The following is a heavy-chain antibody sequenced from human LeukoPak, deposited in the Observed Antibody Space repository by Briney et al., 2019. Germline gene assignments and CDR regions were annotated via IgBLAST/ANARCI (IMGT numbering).Heavy chain of an antibody. J-gene: IGHJ4*02. V-gene: IGHV1-46*01. Sequence: ASVKVSCKASGYTFTSYYMHWVRQAPGQGLEWMGIINPSGGSTSYAQKFQGRVTMTRDMSTSTVYMELGILRSEDTAVYYCARDGDYYDSSGYYKDRFDYWGQGTLVTVSS. CDR1: GYTFTSYY. CDR3: ARDGDYYDSSGYYKDRFDY. D-gene: IGHD3-22*01. CDR2: INPSGGST.